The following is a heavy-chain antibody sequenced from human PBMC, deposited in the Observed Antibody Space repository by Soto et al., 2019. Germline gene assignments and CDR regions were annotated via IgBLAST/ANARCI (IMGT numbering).Heavy chain of an antibody. CDR2: ISSSTSHT. J-gene: IGHJ4*02. V-gene: IGHV3-11*05. CDR3: ARGRGAAADYCDF. CDR1: GFTFSDYY. D-gene: IGHD6-13*01. Sequence: QVQLVESGGGLVKPGGSLRLSCAVSGFTFSDYYMTWIRQAPGKGLEWVSYISSSTSHTNYADSVKGRFTISRDNAKNSLFLPMNSLRAEDTAVYYCARGRGAAADYCDFWGQGTLVTVSS.